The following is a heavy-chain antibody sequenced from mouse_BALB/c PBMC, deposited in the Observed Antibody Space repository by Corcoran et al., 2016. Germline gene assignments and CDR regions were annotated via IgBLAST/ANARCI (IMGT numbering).Heavy chain of an antibody. CDR2: INPSSGYT. CDR3: ARSDYGGSYGYVDF. J-gene: IGHJ1*01. Sequence: QVQLQQSGAELARPGASVKMSCKASGYTFTSYTIHWVKQRPGQGLEWIGYINPSSGYTNYNQKFKDKATLTADKSSSTAYMQLSSLTSEDSAVYYCARSDYGGSYGYVDFWGAGTTVTVSS. CDR1: GYTFTSYT. V-gene: IGHV1-4*01. D-gene: IGHD1-1*01.